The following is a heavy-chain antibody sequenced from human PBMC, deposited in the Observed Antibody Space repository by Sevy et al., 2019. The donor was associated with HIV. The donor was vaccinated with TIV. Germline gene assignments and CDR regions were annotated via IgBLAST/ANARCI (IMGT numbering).Heavy chain of an antibody. J-gene: IGHJ4*02. D-gene: IGHD3-22*01. CDR2: ISYDGSNK. CDR3: ASCPDSSGYCIKFDY. V-gene: IGHV3-30*04. Sequence: GGSLRLSCAASGFTFSSYAMHWVRQAPGKGLEWVAVISYDGSNKYYADSVKGRFTISRDNSKNTLYLQMNSLRAEDTAVYYWASCPDSSGYCIKFDYWGQGTLVTVSS. CDR1: GFTFSSYA.